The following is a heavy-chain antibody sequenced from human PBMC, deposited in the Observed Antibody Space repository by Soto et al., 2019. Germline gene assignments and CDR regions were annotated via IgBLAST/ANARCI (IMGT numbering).Heavy chain of an antibody. CDR1: GYTFNAYA. V-gene: IGHV1-18*01. J-gene: IGHJ4*02. CDR2: ISAYNGAT. Sequence: ASVKVSCKASGYTFNAYAISWVRQAPGQGLEYMGWISAYNGATNFAQMFRGRVTLTTDTSTSTAYMELSSLRSEDTAVYYCVRGRVMITFGVVIVIDYWGQGSPVTVSS. CDR3: VRGRVMITFGVVIVIDY. D-gene: IGHD3-16*02.